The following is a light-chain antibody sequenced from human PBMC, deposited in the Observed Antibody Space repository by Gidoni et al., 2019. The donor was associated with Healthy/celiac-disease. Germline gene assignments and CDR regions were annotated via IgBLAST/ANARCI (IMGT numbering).Light chain of an antibody. CDR3: QQYGSSPPFT. Sequence: VLTQSPCTMSLSPGERATLSCRASQSVSSSYLAWYQQKPGQAPRLLIYGASSRATGIPDRFSGSGSGTDFTLTISRLEPEDFAVYYCQQYGSSPPFTFGPGTKVDIK. V-gene: IGKV3-20*01. J-gene: IGKJ3*01. CDR2: GAS. CDR1: QSVSSSY.